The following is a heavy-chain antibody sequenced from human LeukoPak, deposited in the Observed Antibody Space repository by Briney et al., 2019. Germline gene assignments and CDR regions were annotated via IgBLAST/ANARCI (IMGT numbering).Heavy chain of an antibody. D-gene: IGHD2-15*01. CDR1: GGSFSGYY. J-gene: IGHJ2*01. CDR2: INHSGST. Sequence: SETLSLTCAVYGGSFSGYYWSWIRQPPGKGLEWIGEINHSGSTNYNPSLKSRVTISVDTSKNQFSLKLSSVTAADTAVYYCARSGGLGYSFVERRYFDLWGRGTLVTVSS. CDR3: ARSGGLGYSFVERRYFDL. V-gene: IGHV4-34*01.